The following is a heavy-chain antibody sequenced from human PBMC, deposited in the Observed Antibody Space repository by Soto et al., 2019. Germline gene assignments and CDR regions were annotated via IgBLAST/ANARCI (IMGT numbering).Heavy chain of an antibody. CDR3: ASAPLAARTFDY. J-gene: IGHJ4*02. D-gene: IGHD6-6*01. CDR1: GGSFSGYY. V-gene: IGHV4-34*01. CDR2: INHSGST. Sequence: SETLSLTCAVYGGSFSGYYWSWIRQPPGKGLEWIGEINHSGSTNYNPSLKSRVTISVDTSKNQFSLKLSSVTAADTAVYYCASAPLAARTFDYWGQGTLVTVSS.